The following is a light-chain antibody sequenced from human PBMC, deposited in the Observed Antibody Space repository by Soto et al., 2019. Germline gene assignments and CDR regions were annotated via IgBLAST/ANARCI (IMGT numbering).Light chain of an antibody. CDR1: QSISSW. V-gene: IGKV1-5*01. J-gene: IGKJ2*01. CDR3: QQYNSYPYT. CDR2: DAS. Sequence: DIQMTQSPSTLSASVGARVTITCRASQSISSWLAWYQQKPGKAPKLLIYDASSLESGVPSRFSVSGSGTEFTLTISSLQPDDFATYYCQQYNSYPYTFGQGTKLEIK.